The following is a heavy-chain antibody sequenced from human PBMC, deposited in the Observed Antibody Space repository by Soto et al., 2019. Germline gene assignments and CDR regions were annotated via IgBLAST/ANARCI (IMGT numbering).Heavy chain of an antibody. CDR1: GFTFSSYA. CDR3: AKDQGGTDAFAI. V-gene: IGHV3-23*01. D-gene: IGHD3-16*01. Sequence: EVQLLESGGGLVQPGGYLRLACAASGFTFSSYAMSWVRQAPGQVLAWVSAISGSGGSTYYADAVKGRFTISRDNSKNTLYMQMNILRAEDTAVYYCAKDQGGTDAFAIWGQGTMVTVSS. J-gene: IGHJ3*02. CDR2: ISGSGGST.